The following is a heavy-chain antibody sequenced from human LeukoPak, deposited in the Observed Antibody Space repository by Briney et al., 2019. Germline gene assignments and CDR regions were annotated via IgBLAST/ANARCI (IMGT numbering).Heavy chain of an antibody. CDR1: GYTFTDCY. CDR2: INPSTGGT. Sequence: ASVKVSCKASGYTFTDCYINWVRQAPGQGLEWMGWINPSTGGTNYAQKFQGRVTISRDTSISTTYMELSSLRSDDTAMYYCTRALGSEYWGQGTLVTVSS. V-gene: IGHV1-2*02. CDR3: TRALGSEY. D-gene: IGHD1-26*01. J-gene: IGHJ4*02.